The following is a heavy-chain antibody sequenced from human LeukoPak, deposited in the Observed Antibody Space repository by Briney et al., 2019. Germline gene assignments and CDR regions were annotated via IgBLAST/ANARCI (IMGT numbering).Heavy chain of an antibody. CDR1: RGSHTTHY. Sequence: SETLSLTCPVSRGSHTTHYRSWIRQPPGKGLEWIGYVHYIGSPNFNPSLKSRVTISLDTSKNQFSLKLTSVTAADAAVYYCARDRRRELVHAFDLWGRGTMVTVAS. V-gene: IGHV4-59*11. CDR3: ARDRRRELVHAFDL. J-gene: IGHJ3*01. CDR2: VHYIGSP. D-gene: IGHD2-2*01.